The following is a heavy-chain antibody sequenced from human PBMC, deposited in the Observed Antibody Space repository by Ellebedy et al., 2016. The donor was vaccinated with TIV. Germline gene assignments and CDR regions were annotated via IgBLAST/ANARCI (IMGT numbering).Heavy chain of an antibody. J-gene: IGHJ2*01. Sequence: SETLSLXCTVSGGSIHNFYWSWIRQPAGKGLEWIGRIYTTGSTKYSPSLESRVTMSIDTSKNQFSLKLRSVTAADTAVYYCARITFCGGGPCSSDWYFDLWGRGTLFTVSS. CDR3: ARITFCGGGPCSSDWYFDL. V-gene: IGHV4-4*07. CDR2: IYTTGST. D-gene: IGHD2-15*01. CDR1: GGSIHNFY.